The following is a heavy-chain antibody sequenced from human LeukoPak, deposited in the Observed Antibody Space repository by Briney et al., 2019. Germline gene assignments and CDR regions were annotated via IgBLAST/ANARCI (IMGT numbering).Heavy chain of an antibody. CDR2: IKQDGSEE. CDR3: ARGSSAGASLRHDY. D-gene: IGHD1-26*01. J-gene: IGHJ4*02. Sequence: PGGSLRLPCAASGFTFSSYWMSWVRQAPGKGLEWVANIKQDGSEENFVDSVKGRFAISRDNAKKSLYLQMNSLRAEDTAVYCARGSSAGASLRHDYWGQGTLVTVSS. V-gene: IGHV3-7*01. CDR1: GFTFSSYW.